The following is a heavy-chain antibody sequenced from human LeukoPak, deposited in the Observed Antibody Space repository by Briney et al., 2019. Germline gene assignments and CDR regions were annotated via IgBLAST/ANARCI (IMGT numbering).Heavy chain of an antibody. CDR1: GFTFSSYS. CDR2: ISSSSSTI. J-gene: IGHJ4*02. CDR3: ARIAASSWSLFDY. V-gene: IGHV3-48*04. Sequence: PGGSLRPSCAASGFTFSSYSMNWVRQAPGKGLEWVSYISSSSSTIYYADSVKGRFTISRDNAKNSLYLQMNSLRAEDTAVYYCARIAASSWSLFDYWGQGTLVTVSS. D-gene: IGHD6-13*01.